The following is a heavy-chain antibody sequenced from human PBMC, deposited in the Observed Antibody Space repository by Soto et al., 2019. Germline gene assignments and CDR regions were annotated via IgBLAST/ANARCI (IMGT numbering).Heavy chain of an antibody. Sequence: GESLKISCKGSGYSFTSYWIGWVRQVPGKGLEWMGIIYPGDSNTKYSPSFRGQVPISADKSISTASLQWISLKASDSAMYFCVRHGAVNIGARGSGRDFYYYGMDVWGQGTAVTVSS. D-gene: IGHD5-12*01. V-gene: IGHV5-51*01. CDR1: GYSFTSYW. J-gene: IGHJ6*02. CDR3: VRHGAVNIGARGSGRDFYYYGMDV. CDR2: IYPGDSNT.